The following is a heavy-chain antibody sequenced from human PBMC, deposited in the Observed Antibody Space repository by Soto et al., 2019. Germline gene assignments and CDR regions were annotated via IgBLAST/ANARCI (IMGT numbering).Heavy chain of an antibody. J-gene: IGHJ4*02. CDR1: GDSINTPHYY. V-gene: IGHV4-30-4*01. CDR2: IYYSGSN. Sequence: QVQLQESGPGLVKPSQTLSLTCTVSGDSINTPHYYWSWIRQPPGKGLEWIGYIYYSGSNYYNPSLKRRATLPAAMSDNVSALRLHSVPAADAAVYYCARGCFSDNSSWPPGEWGQGTLVTVSS. CDR3: ARGCFSDNSSWPPGE. D-gene: IGHD3-22*01.